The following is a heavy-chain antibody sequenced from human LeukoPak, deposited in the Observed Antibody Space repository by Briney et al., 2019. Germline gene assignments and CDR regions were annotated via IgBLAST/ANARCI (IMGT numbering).Heavy chain of an antibody. V-gene: IGHV3-11*06. D-gene: IGHD6-13*01. J-gene: IGHJ4*02. CDR3: ARVGSIAAAGTPDY. CDR2: ISGSGSYT. CDR1: GLTFSDYY. Sequence: GGSLRLSCAASGLTFSDYYMTWIRQAPGKGLEWLSYISGSGSYTNYADSVEGRLTTSRDNAKNSLYLQMNSLRAEDTAVYYCARVGSIAAAGTPDYWGQGTLVTVSS.